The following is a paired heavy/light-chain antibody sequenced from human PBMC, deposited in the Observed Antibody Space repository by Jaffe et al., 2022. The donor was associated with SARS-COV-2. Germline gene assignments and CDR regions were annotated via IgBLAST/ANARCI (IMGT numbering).Light chain of an antibody. CDR2: WAS. J-gene: IGKJ4*01. V-gene: IGKV4-1*01. Sequence: DIVMTQSPDSLAVSLGERATINCKSSQSVFYSSNNKNYLAWYQQKPGQPPKLLIYWASMRQSGVPDRFSGSGSGTDFTLTVTSLQAEDVAVYYCQQYYSTPLTFGGGTKVEIK. CDR1: QSVFYSSNNKNY. CDR3: QQYYSTPLT.
Heavy chain of an antibody. CDR2: IYYSGTT. CDR1: GGSISDYY. CDR3: ATSREYNTSYSYGMDV. D-gene: IGHD5-18*01. Sequence: QVQLQESGPGLVKPSETLSLTCTVSGGSISDYYWSWIRQPPGRGLEWIGYIYYSGTTNYNPSLKSRVTISVDTSKNQFSLKLTSMTAADSAVYYCATSREYNTSYSYGMDVWGQGTTVTVSS. J-gene: IGHJ6*02. V-gene: IGHV4-59*01.